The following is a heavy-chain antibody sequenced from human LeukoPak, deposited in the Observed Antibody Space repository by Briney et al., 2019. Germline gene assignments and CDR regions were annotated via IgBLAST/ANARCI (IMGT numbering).Heavy chain of an antibody. D-gene: IGHD7-27*01. CDR2: IVVGSGNT. CDR3: AAHSPGDSSDSDY. V-gene: IGHV1-58*01. CDR1: GFTFTSSA. J-gene: IGHJ4*02. Sequence: SVKVSCKASGFTFTSSAVQWVRQARGQRLEWIGWIVVGSGNTNYAQKFQERVTITRDMSTSTAYMELSSLRSEDTAVYYCAAHSPGDSSDSDYWGQGTLVTVSS.